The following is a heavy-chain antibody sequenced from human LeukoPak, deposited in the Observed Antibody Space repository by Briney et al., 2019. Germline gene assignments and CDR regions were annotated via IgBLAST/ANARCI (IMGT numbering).Heavy chain of an antibody. CDR1: GYTITVYY. V-gene: IGHV1-2*02. Sequence: ASVKVSCKASGYTITVYYMHWVRQAPGQGLEYMGWINPNSGDTNHAQNFQGRVTLTRDTSISTAYMELSSLRSDDSALYYCAVEYCSGVTSRQGFDYWGQGTLVTVSS. D-gene: IGHD2-15*01. CDR2: INPNSGDT. CDR3: AVEYCSGVTSRQGFDY. J-gene: IGHJ4*02.